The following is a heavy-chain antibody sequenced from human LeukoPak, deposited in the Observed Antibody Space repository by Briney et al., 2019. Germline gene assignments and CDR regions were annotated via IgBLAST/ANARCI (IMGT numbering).Heavy chain of an antibody. CDR1: VGLFSGYY. V-gene: IGHV4-34*01. CDR2: INHSGST. J-gene: IGHJ6*02. D-gene: IGHD3-16*02. Sequence: SETLSLTCVVYVGLFSGYYWSWIRQPPGKGLEWIGEINHSGSTNYNPSLKSRVTISVDTSKNQFSLKLCSVTAADTPVYYCARGRIRRVFVYYYYGMDVLGQGTTVTVSS. CDR3: ARGRIRRVFVYYYYGMDV.